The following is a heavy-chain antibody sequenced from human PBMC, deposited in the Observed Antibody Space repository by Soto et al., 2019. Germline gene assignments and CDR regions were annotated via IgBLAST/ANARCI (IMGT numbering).Heavy chain of an antibody. Sequence: QPPGKGLEWIGYIYYSGGAYYNPSLKSRVTISVDTSKNDFSLKLTSVTTADTAVYYCARVDLMTGSPYWGHRTLVPVSS. V-gene: IGHV4-30-4*01. J-gene: IGHJ4*01. CDR3: ARVDLMTGSPY. CDR2: IYYSGGA. D-gene: IGHD3-9*01.